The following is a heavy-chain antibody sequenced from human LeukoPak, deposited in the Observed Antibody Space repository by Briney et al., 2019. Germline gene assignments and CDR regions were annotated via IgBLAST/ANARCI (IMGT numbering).Heavy chain of an antibody. CDR3: ARSTRTIYYYYGMDV. J-gene: IGHJ6*02. V-gene: IGHV4-34*01. CDR2: INHSGST. CDR1: GGSFSGYY. Sequence: ETLSLTCAVYGGSFSGYYWSWIRQPPGKGLEWIGEINHSGSTNYNPSLKSRVTISVDTSKNQFSLKLSSVTAADTAVYYCARSTRTIYYYYGMDVWGQGTTVTVSS. D-gene: IGHD1-1*01.